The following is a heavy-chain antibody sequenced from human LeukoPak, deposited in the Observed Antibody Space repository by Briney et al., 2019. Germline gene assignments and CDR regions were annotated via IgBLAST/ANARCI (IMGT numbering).Heavy chain of an antibody. Sequence: SVTVSCKASGGTFSSYAISWVRQAPGQGLEWMGRIIPILGIANYAQKFQGRVTITADKSTSTAYMELSSLRSEDTAVYYCARDLFFDSSGYDYWGQRTLVTVSS. D-gene: IGHD3-22*01. CDR2: IIPILGIA. V-gene: IGHV1-69*04. J-gene: IGHJ4*02. CDR3: ARDLFFDSSGYDY. CDR1: GGTFSSYA.